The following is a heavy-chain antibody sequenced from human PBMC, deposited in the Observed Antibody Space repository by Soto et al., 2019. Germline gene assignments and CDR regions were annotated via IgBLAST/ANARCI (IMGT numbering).Heavy chain of an antibody. Sequence: QITLKESGPTLVKPTQTLTLTCTFSGFSLSTSGVGVGWIRQPPGKALEWLALIYWDDDKRYSPSLKSRITTTKNTSKNQLAHTRPTTHLGDTPTNKCAHTQHDSPASGGQGTLFPVSS. D-gene: IGHD2-15*01. J-gene: IGHJ4*02. V-gene: IGHV2-5*02. CDR3: AHTQHDSPAS. CDR1: GFSLSTSGVG. CDR2: IYWDDDK.